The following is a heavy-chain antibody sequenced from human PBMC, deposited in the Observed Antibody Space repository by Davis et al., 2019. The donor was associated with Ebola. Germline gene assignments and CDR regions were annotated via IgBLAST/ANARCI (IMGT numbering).Heavy chain of an antibody. D-gene: IGHD3-3*01. V-gene: IGHV1-18*01. Sequence: AASVKVSCKASGYTFTSYGISWVRQAPGQGLEWMGWISAYNGNTNYAQKLQGRVTMTTDTSTSTAYMELRSLRSDDTAVYYCARDLYSTRFLEWSVYGYWGQGTLVTVSS. CDR2: ISAYNGNT. J-gene: IGHJ4*02. CDR3: ARDLYSTRFLEWSVYGY. CDR1: GYTFTSYG.